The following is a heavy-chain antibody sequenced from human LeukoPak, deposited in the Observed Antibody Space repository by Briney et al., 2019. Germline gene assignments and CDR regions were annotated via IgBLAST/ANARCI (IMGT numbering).Heavy chain of an antibody. D-gene: IGHD1-26*01. Sequence: GASVKVSCKASGYTFTGYYMHWVRQAPGQGLEWMGWINPNSGGTNYAQKFQGRVTMTRDMSTSTVYMELSSLRSEDTAVYYCARDQSGSYRFDYWGQGTLVTVSS. CDR1: GYTFTGYY. CDR2: INPNSGGT. J-gene: IGHJ4*02. V-gene: IGHV1-2*02. CDR3: ARDQSGSYRFDY.